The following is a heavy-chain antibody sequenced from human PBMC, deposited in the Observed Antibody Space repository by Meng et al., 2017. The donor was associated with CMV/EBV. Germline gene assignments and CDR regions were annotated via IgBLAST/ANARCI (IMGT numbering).Heavy chain of an antibody. CDR1: GFTFSSYW. CDR2: IKQDGSEK. D-gene: IGHD3-3*01. CDR3: ARDRDGETYYDFWSGYSHYGMDV. Sequence: GESLKISCADSGFTFSSYWMSWVRQAPGKGLEWVANIKQDGSEKYYVDSVKGRFTISRDNAKNSLYLQMNSLRAEDTAVYYCARDRDGETYYDFWSGYSHYGMDVWGQGTTVTVSS. V-gene: IGHV3-7*01. J-gene: IGHJ6*02.